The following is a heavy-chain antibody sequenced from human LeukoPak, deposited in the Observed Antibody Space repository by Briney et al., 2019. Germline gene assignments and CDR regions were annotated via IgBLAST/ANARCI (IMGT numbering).Heavy chain of an antibody. J-gene: IGHJ4*02. CDR3: ARAVSGGSYPPLDY. Sequence: GGSLRLSCAASGFTFSSYAMHWVRQAPGKGLEWVAVISYDGSNKYYADSVKGRFTISRDNSKNTLYLQMNSLRAEDTAVYYCARAVSGGSYPPLDYWGQGTLVTVSS. D-gene: IGHD1-26*01. CDR2: ISYDGSNK. V-gene: IGHV3-30-3*01. CDR1: GFTFSSYA.